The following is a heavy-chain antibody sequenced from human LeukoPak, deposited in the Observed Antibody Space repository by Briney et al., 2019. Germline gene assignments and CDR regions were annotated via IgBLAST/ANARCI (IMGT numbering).Heavy chain of an antibody. D-gene: IGHD2-21*01. V-gene: IGHV3-48*03. CDR1: GGSISSSN. CDR3: ATYIVKSMDV. CDR2: ISSSGSTI. J-gene: IGHJ6*03. Sequence: GTLSLTCAVSGGSISSSNWWSWVRQPPGKGLEWISYISSSGSTIYYADSVKGRFTISRDNAKSSLYLQMNSLRAEDTAVYYCATYIVKSMDVWGKGTTVTIAS.